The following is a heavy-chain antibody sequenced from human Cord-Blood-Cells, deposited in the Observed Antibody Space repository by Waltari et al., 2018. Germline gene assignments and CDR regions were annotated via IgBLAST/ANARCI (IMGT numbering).Heavy chain of an antibody. CDR2: ISYDGSNK. V-gene: IGHV3-30-3*01. D-gene: IGHD4-4*01. CDR3: ARDSSNYFDY. J-gene: IGHJ4*02. Sequence: QVQLVESGGGVVQPGRSLRPSCAASGFRFRSYALHWVRQAPGKGLEWVACISYDGSNKYYADSVKGRFTISRDNSKNPLYLQMNSLRAEDTAVYYCARDSSNYFDYWGQGTLVTVSS. CDR1: GFRFRSYA.